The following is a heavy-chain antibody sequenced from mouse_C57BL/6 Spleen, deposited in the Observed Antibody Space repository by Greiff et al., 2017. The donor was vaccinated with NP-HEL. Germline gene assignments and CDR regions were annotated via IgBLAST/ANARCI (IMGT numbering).Heavy chain of an antibody. CDR2: ISYDGSN. CDR3: ARDEDEGAWFAY. V-gene: IGHV3-6*01. J-gene: IGHJ3*01. Sequence: VQLQQSGPGLVKPSQSLSLTCSVTGYSITSGYYWNWIRQFPGNKLEWMGYISYDGSNNYNPSLKNRISITRDTSKNQFFLKLNSVTTEDTATYYCARDEDEGAWFAYWGQGTLVTVSA. D-gene: IGHD3-3*01. CDR1: GYSITSGYY.